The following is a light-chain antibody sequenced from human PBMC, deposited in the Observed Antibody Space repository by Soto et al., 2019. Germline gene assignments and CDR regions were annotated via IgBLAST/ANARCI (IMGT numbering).Light chain of an antibody. CDR3: TSYTTSSTHGV. J-gene: IGLJ3*02. Sequence: QSALTQPASVSGSPGQSITISCTGTSSDVGGYNYVSWYQQHPGKAPKLMIYEVSNRPSGVSNRFSGSKSGNTASLTISGLQAEDEGDYYCTSYTTSSTHGVFGGGTKLTVL. CDR1: SSDVGGYNY. CDR2: EVS. V-gene: IGLV2-14*01.